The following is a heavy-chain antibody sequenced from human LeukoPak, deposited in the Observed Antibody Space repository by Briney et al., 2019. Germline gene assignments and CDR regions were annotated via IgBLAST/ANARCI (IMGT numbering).Heavy chain of an antibody. Sequence: KTGGSLRLSCAASGFTFSSYSMNWVRQAPGKGLEWVSSISSSSSYIYYADSVKGRFTISRDNAKNSLYLQMNSLRAEDTAVYYCASEQSGNYYRPFDSWGQGTLVTVSS. CDR2: ISSSSSYI. J-gene: IGHJ4*02. D-gene: IGHD1-26*01. V-gene: IGHV3-21*01. CDR3: ASEQSGNYYRPFDS. CDR1: GFTFSSYS.